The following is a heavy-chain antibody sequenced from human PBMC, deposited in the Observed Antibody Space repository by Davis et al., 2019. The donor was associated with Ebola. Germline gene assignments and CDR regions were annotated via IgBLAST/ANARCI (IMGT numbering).Heavy chain of an antibody. J-gene: IGHJ4*02. D-gene: IGHD1-1*01. CDR3: ARDRANWNLPFDY. CDR1: GFIFSSYS. Sequence: GESLKISCAASGFIFSSYSMNWVRQAPGKGLEWVSYISSSSSTIYYADSVKGRFTISRDNAKNSLYLQMNSLRDEDTAVYYCARDRANWNLPFDYWGQGTLVTVSS. V-gene: IGHV3-48*02. CDR2: ISSSSSTI.